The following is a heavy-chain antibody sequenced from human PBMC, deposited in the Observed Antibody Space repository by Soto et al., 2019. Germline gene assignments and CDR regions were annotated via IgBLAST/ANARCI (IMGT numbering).Heavy chain of an antibody. V-gene: IGHV4-34*01. Sequence: SETLSLTCAVYGGSFSVYYWSWIRHPPGKGLEWIGEINHSGSTNYNPSLKSRVTISVDTSKNQFSLKLSSVTAADTAVYYCARGRGWLRLRAYYYYGMDVWGQGTTVTVSS. J-gene: IGHJ6*02. CDR1: GGSFSVYY. CDR2: INHSGST. D-gene: IGHD5-12*01. CDR3: ARGRGWLRLRAYYYYGMDV.